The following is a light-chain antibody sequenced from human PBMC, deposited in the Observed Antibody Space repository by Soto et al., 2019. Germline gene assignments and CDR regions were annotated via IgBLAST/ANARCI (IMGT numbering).Light chain of an antibody. CDR1: QTISNNY. CDR2: DAF. J-gene: IGKJ3*01. V-gene: IGKV3D-20*01. CDR3: QQYGNSPT. Sequence: ESVLTQSPDTLSLSPGERATLSCGASQTISNNYLAWYQQKRGLAPRLLIFDAFIRATGIPDRFSGSGSGADFTLTISRLEPEDFAVYYCQQYGNSPTFGPGTKVD.